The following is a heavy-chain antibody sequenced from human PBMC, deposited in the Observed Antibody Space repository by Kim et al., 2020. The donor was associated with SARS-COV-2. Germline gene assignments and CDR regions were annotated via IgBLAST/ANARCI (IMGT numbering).Heavy chain of an antibody. V-gene: IGHV4-39*01. D-gene: IGHD1-1*01. CDR3: ARLSRTGTTCWFDP. Sequence: SETLSLTCTVSGGSISSSSYYWGWIRQPPGKGLEWIGSIYYSGSTYYNPSLKSRVTISVDTSKNQFSLKLSSVTAADTAVYYCARLSRTGTTCWFDPWGQGTLVTVSS. J-gene: IGHJ5*02. CDR2: IYYSGST. CDR1: GGSISSSSYY.